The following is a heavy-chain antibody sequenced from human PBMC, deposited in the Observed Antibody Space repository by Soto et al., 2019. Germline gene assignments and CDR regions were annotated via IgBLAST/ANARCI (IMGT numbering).Heavy chain of an antibody. CDR3: ARRGGHDIGEYYFDY. V-gene: IGHV4-59*08. CDR1: GGSISSYY. J-gene: IGHJ4*02. CDR2: MYYSGST. D-gene: IGHD3-10*01. Sequence: PSETLSLTCTVSGGSISSYYWGWIRQPPGKGLEWIGYMYYSGSTNYNPSLKRRVTISVDTSKNQFSLKLSSVTAADTAVYYCARRGGHDIGEYYFDYWGQGTLVTVSS.